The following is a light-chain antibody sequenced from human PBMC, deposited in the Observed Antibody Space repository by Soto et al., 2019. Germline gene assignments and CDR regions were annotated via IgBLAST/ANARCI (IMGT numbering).Light chain of an antibody. CDR3: ATWDDSLNGPV. V-gene: IGLV1-44*01. Sequence: QSVLTQPPSASGTPGQRVTISCSGGSSNIGSNTVSWYQQLPGTAPKLVMYVNNQRSSGVPDRFSGSKSGTSASLAISGLQSEDEADYYCATWDDSLNGPVFGGGTKRTVL. CDR2: VNN. CDR1: SSNIGSNT. J-gene: IGLJ2*01.